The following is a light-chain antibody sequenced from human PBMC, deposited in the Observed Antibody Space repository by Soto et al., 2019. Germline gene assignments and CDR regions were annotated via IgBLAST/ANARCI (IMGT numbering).Light chain of an antibody. CDR3: QQYNSYSPLT. CDR2: DAS. V-gene: IGKV1-5*01. J-gene: IGKJ4*01. Sequence: DIQMTQSPSTLSASVGDRVTITCRASQSISSWLAWYQQKPGKAHTLLIYDASSLESGVPSRFSGSGSGTEITLTISRLQPDDFATYYCQQYNSYSPLTFGGGTKVEIK. CDR1: QSISSW.